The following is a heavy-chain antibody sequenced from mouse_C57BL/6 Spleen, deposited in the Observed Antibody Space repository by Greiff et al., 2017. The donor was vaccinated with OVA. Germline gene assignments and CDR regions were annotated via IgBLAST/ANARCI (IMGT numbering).Heavy chain of an antibody. D-gene: IGHD2-1*01. J-gene: IGHJ4*01. CDR2: FSMYSDAT. CDR3: ARGGDGNYEIYAMDY. CDR1: YFAFMASA. V-gene: IGHV1-49*01. Sequence: LQQSGAELVRPGSSVKLSCTDSYFAFMASAMHWVQQRPGHGLEWIGSFSMYSDATEYSEKFKGKATFTANTSSSTDYMELSSLTSEDSAVYYCARGGDGNYEIYAMDYWGQGTSVTVSS.